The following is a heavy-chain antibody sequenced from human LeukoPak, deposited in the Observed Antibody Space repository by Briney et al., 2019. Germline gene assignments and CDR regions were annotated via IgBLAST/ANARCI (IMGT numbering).Heavy chain of an antibody. CDR1: GVSISSYY. D-gene: IGHD4-17*01. Sequence: PSETLSLTCTVSGVSISSYYWTWIRQSAGKGLEWIGRIYTSGSTYYNPSLKSRVTISVDTSKNQFSLKLSSVTAADTAVYYCARDTLSYGDYGGGAFDIWGQGTMVTVSS. CDR3: ARDTLSYGDYGGGAFDI. V-gene: IGHV4-4*07. J-gene: IGHJ3*02. CDR2: IYTSGST.